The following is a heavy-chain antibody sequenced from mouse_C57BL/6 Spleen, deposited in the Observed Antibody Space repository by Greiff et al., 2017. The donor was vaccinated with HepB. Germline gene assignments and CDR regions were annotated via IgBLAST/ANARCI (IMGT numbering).Heavy chain of an antibody. J-gene: IGHJ1*03. CDR2: IDPEDGET. V-gene: IGHV14-2*01. CDR1: GFNIKDYY. Sequence: EVQLQQSGAELVKPGASVKLSCTASGFNIKDYYMHWVKQRTEQGLEWLGRIDPEDGETNYAPKFQGKATITADTSSNTAYLQLSSLTSEDTAVYYGARKWISTGVDGDFDDGGKGTTVTVSS. CDR3: ARKWISTGVDGDFDD. D-gene: IGHD1-1*01.